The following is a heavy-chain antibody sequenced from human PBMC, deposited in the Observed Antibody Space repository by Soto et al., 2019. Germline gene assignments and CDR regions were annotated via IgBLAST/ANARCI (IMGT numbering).Heavy chain of an antibody. D-gene: IGHD4-17*01. CDR1: GFTFSSYG. J-gene: IGHJ6*03. Sequence: GGSLRLSCAASGFTFSSYGMHWVRQAPGKGLEWVAVIWYDGSNKYYADSVKGRFTISRDNSKNTLYLQMNSLRAEDTAVYYCARDSAHDYGDYYYYYYMDVWGKGTTVTVSS. CDR2: IWYDGSNK. V-gene: IGHV3-33*01. CDR3: ARDSAHDYGDYYYYYYMDV.